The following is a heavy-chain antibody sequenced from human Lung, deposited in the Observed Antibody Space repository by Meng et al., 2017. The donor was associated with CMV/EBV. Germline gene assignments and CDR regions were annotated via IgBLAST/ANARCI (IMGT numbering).Heavy chain of an antibody. V-gene: IGHV3-30-3*01. J-gene: IGHJ4*02. Sequence: GGSXRLXCAASGFXFSSYAMHWVRQAPGKGLEWVAVISYDGSNKYYADSVKGRFTISRDNSKNTLYLQMNSLRAEDTAVYYCARTPKDIVVVPADSFYFDYWXQGTXVTVSS. CDR2: ISYDGSNK. CDR3: ARTPKDIVVVPADSFYFDY. D-gene: IGHD2-2*01. CDR1: GFXFSSYA.